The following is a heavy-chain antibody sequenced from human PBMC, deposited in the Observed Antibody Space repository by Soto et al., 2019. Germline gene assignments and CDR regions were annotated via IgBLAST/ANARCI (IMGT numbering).Heavy chain of an antibody. D-gene: IGHD3-22*01. V-gene: IGHV4-39*01. Sequence: LSLTCTVSGGSISSSSYYWGWIRQPPGKGLEWIGSIYYSGSTYYNPSLKSRVTISVDTSKNQFSLKLSSVTAADTAVYYCARHAYYDSSAIFDYWGQGTLVTVSS. J-gene: IGHJ4*02. CDR1: GGSISSSSYY. CDR2: IYYSGST. CDR3: ARHAYYDSSAIFDY.